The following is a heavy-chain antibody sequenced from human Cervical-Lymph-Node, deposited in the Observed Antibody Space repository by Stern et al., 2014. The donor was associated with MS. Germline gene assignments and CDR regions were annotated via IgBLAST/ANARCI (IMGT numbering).Heavy chain of an antibody. CDR2: INANSGAT. V-gene: IGHV1-2*02. CDR1: GYTFIAYY. CDR3: ARSDVVVVPASMVGGMDV. D-gene: IGHD2-2*01. Sequence: MQLVESGAEVKEPGVSVTVSCKASGYTFIAYYVHWVRQAPGQGLEWMGWINANSGATKYAQKFQGRATMTRDTSLDTVYMELPRLGSDDTAVYYCARSDVVVVPASMVGGMDVWGQGTTVTVSS. J-gene: IGHJ6*02.